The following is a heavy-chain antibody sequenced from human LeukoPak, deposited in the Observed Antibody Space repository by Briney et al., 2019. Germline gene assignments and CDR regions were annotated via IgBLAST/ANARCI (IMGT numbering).Heavy chain of an antibody. V-gene: IGHV4-34*01. J-gene: IGHJ3*02. CDR3: ASQGFWSGYYPDAFDI. Sequence: SETLSLTCAVYGGSFSGYYWSWIRQPPGKGLEWIGEINHSGSTNYNPSLKSRVTISVDTSKNQFSLKLSSVTAADTAVYYCASQGFWSGYYPDAFDIWGQGTMVTVSS. D-gene: IGHD3-3*01. CDR2: INHSGST. CDR1: GGSFSGYY.